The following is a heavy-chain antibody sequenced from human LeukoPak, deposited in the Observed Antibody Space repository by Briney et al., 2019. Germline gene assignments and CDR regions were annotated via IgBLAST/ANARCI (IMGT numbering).Heavy chain of an antibody. V-gene: IGHV1-2*02. J-gene: IGHJ5*02. Sequence: GASVTVSCKASGYTFTGSYMHWVRQAPGQGLEWMGWINPNSGGTNYAQKFQGRVTMTRDASISTAYMDLRRLRSDDTAVYYCARDSVVRGAMGNWFDPWGQGTLVTVSS. D-gene: IGHD3-10*01. CDR2: INPNSGGT. CDR1: GYTFTGSY. CDR3: ARDSVVRGAMGNWFDP.